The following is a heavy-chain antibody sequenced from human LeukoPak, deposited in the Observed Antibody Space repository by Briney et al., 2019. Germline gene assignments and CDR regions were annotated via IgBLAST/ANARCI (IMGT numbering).Heavy chain of an antibody. D-gene: IGHD3-10*01. J-gene: IGHJ4*02. CDR2: MNPNSGNT. CDR3: ARVPGPTMVRGVPKYYFDY. Sequence: ASVKVSCKASGYTFTGYYMHWVRQAPGQGLEWMGWMNPNSGNTGYAQKFQGRVTMTRNTSISTAYMELSSLRSEDTAVYYCARVPGPTMVRGVPKYYFDYWGQGTLVTVSS. CDR1: GYTFTGYY. V-gene: IGHV1-8*02.